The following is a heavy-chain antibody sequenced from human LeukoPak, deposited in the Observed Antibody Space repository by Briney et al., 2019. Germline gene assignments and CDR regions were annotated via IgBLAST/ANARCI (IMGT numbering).Heavy chain of an antibody. CDR2: MNPNSGGT. Sequence: ASVKVSCKASGYTFTVNYIHWVRQAPGQGLEWVGWMNPNSGGTNYAQKFQGRVTLTRDTSNITAYMELSSLTSDDTAVYYCARGAGSSWFDYWGQGSLVTVSS. CDR3: ARGAGSSWFDY. J-gene: IGHJ4*02. CDR1: GYTFTVNY. D-gene: IGHD6-13*01. V-gene: IGHV1-2*02.